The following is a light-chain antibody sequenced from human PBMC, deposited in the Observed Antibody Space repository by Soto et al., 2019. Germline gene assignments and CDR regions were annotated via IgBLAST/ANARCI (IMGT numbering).Light chain of an antibody. J-gene: IGKJ1*01. V-gene: IGKV3-20*01. CDR1: QSVGSSY. Sequence: EIVLTQSPGTLSLSPGERATLSCRASQSVGSSYLAWYQQTPGQAPRLLIYGASIRATGIPDRFSGSGSGTDFTLSISSLEPEDFAVYYCQQYDNWPPWTFGQGTKVDIK. CDR2: GAS. CDR3: QQYDNWPPWT.